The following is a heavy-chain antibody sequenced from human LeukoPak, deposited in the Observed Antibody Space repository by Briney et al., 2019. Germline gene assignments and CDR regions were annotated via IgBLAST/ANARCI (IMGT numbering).Heavy chain of an antibody. CDR2: FDPEDGET. J-gene: IGHJ4*02. D-gene: IGHD3-10*01. CDR1: GYTLTELS. Sequence: ASVKVSCKVSGYTLTELSMHWVRRAPGKGLEWMGGFDPEDGETIYAQKFQGRVTMTEDTSTDTAYMELSSLRSEDTAVYYCIAGGSGNFDYWGQGTLVTVSS. CDR3: IAGGSGNFDY. V-gene: IGHV1-24*01.